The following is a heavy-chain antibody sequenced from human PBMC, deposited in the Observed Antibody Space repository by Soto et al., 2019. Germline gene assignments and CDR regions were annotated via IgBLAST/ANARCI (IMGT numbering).Heavy chain of an antibody. CDR3: ARGDRGAFDL. J-gene: IGHJ3*01. D-gene: IGHD1-26*01. CDR1: GFTFSYYW. V-gene: IGHV3-74*01. Sequence: EVQLLESGGGLVQPGESLRLSCAASGFTFSYYWMHWVRQAPGMGLVWVSRIHSDGSSTTYADSVKGRFTISRDNARNNLYLQMNSLRAEDTAVYYCARGDRGAFDLWGQGKVRTVSS. CDR2: IHSDGSST.